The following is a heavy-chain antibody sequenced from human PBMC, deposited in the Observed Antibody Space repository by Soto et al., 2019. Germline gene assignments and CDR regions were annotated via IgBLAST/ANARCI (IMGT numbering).Heavy chain of an antibody. CDR3: AKDPPSPWTANWVDP. V-gene: IGHV3-23*01. D-gene: IGHD1-1*01. CDR1: GFNFNTFA. CDR2: ISSSGGSR. Sequence: EEQVSESGGGFVQPGGSLRLSCAASGFNFNTFAMSWIRQAPGKGLEWVSHISSSGGSRDYADSVRGRFTNSRDNSKNVLFLQMNSLRADDTATYYCAKDPPSPWTANWVDPWGKGTLVTVSS. J-gene: IGHJ5*02.